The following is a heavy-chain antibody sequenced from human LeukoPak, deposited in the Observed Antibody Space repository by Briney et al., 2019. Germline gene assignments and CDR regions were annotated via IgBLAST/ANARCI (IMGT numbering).Heavy chain of an antibody. Sequence: GGSLRLSCAASGFIFSNYEMNWVRQAPGKGLEWVSYISSSGSTICYADSVKGRFTISRDNAKNSLYLQMNSLRAEDTAVFYCARWNNDWEFDYWGQGTLVSVSS. J-gene: IGHJ4*02. CDR3: ARWNNDWEFDY. CDR1: GFIFSNYE. V-gene: IGHV3-48*03. CDR2: ISSSGSTI. D-gene: IGHD1/OR15-1a*01.